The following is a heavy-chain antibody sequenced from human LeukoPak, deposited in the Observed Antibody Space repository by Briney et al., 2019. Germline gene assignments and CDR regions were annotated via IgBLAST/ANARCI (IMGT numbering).Heavy chain of an antibody. V-gene: IGHV3-23*01. CDR3: VGGYSSGWYNRIHP. CDR2: ISGSGGST. D-gene: IGHD6-19*01. CDR1: GFTFNNYA. Sequence: PGGSLRLSCAASGFTFNNYAMSWVRQAPGKGLEWVSTISGSGGSTYYADSVKGRFTISRDNSKNTLYLQMNSLRVEDTALYYCVGGYSSGWYNRIHPWGQGTLVTVSS. J-gene: IGHJ5*02.